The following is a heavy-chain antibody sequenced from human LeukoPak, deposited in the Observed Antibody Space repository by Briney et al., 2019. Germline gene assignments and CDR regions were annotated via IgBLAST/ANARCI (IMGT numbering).Heavy chain of an antibody. CDR3: ARSTYSGSRVDY. V-gene: IGHV3-74*01. CDR2: IKSDGSST. D-gene: IGHD6-13*01. J-gene: IGHJ4*02. Sequence: GGSLRLSFAASGFTFSSYWMHWVRQAPGKGLVWVSRIKSDGSSTSYADSVKGRFTISRDNAKNTLYLQMNSLRAEDTAVYYCARSTYSGSRVDYWGQGTLVTVSS. CDR1: GFTFSSYW.